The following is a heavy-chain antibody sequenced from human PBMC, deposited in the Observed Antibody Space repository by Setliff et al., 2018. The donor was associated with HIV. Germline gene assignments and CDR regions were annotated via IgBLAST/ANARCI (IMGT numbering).Heavy chain of an antibody. CDR2: MYHTGST. V-gene: IGHV4-4*09. CDR3: ARRQSYYDILNGRAFDALDI. Sequence: SETLSLTCTVSGGSIVSYYWSWIRQPPGKGLEWIGYMYHTGSTNYNPSLKRRVTISVDTSKKQFSLKLSSVTAADTAVYFCARRQSYYDILNGRAFDALDIWGQGTKVTVSS. D-gene: IGHD3-9*01. CDR1: GGSIVSYY. J-gene: IGHJ3*02.